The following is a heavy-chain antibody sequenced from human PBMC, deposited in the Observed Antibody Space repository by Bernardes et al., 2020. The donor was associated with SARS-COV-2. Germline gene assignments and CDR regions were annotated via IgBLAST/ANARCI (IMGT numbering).Heavy chain of an antibody. CDR1: VFTFSTYA. Sequence: GSLRLSCAASVFTFSTYALHWVRQAPGKGLEWLAVMSYDGSNKFYTDSVKGRFTISRDNSKNTLYLQMNSLRAEDTAVYYCAREVASTGVWFDYWGQGTLVTVSS. V-gene: IGHV3-30-3*01. CDR2: MSYDGSNK. J-gene: IGHJ4*02. D-gene: IGHD3-16*01. CDR3: AREVASTGVWFDY.